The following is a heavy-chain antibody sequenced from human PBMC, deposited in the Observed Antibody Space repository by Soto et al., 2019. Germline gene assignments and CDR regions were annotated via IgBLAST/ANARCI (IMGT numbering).Heavy chain of an antibody. Sequence: QVQLVQSGAEVKKPGSSVNVSCKASGGTFGTSAIXWVRQAXXQGLEWMGAIIPFFTTTNYAQKFQARVKITADESTSTAYMELSSLXSXDTXXYYXXXXXDYNFDYYSGMDVWGQGTTVIVSS. CDR1: GGTFGTSA. D-gene: IGHD4-4*01. CDR2: IIPFFTTT. V-gene: IGHV1-69*01. CDR3: XXXXDYNFDYYSGMDV. J-gene: IGHJ6*02.